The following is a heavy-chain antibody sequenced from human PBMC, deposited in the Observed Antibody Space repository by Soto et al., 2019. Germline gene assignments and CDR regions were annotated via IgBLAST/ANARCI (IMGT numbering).Heavy chain of an antibody. CDR3: AKNWDTTSSSSSH. CDR2: ISGTGGST. Sequence: EVQLLESGGGLVQPGGSLRLSCAASGFTFSNYAMSWVRQAPGKGLEWVSAISGTGGSTYYADSVKGQFTISRDNSKNTLYLQMNSLRAEDTAVYYCAKNWDTTSSSSSHWGQGTLVTVSS. V-gene: IGHV3-23*01. CDR1: GFTFSNYA. D-gene: IGHD6-6*01. J-gene: IGHJ4*02.